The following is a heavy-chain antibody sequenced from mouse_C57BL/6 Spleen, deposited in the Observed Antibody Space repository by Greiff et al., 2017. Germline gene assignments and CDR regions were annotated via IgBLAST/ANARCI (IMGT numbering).Heavy chain of an antibody. CDR2: IYPGSGNT. CDR1: GYTFTDYY. CDR3: ARRELGWFAY. V-gene: IGHV1-76*01. Sequence: VQLQQSGAELVRPGASVKLSCKASGYTFTDYYINWVKQRPGQGLEWIARIYPGSGNTYYNEKFKGKATLTAEKSSSTAYMQLSSLTSEDSAVYFCARRELGWFAYWGQGTLVTVSA. D-gene: IGHD4-1*01. J-gene: IGHJ3*01.